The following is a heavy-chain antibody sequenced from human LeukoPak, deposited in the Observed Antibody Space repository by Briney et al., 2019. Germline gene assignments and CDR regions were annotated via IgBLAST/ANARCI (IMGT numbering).Heavy chain of an antibody. J-gene: IGHJ3*02. Sequence: SETLSLTCTISGGSVSDYYWSWIRQSPGKGLEWIGYIYHTGSTSYSPSLKSQVTISADTSKNQFSLKLSSVTAADTAVYFCARGPYSYDSSGAFDIWGQGTMVTVSS. V-gene: IGHV4-59*08. CDR3: ARGPYSYDSSGAFDI. CDR2: IYHTGST. CDR1: GGSVSDYY. D-gene: IGHD3-22*01.